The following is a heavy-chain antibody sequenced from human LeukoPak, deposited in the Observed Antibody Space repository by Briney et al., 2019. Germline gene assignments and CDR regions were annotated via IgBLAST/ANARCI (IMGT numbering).Heavy chain of an antibody. CDR3: AREGYYGSGSPPSLYFDY. J-gene: IGHJ4*02. CDR2: TSSDLNVK. CDR1: GFTFRNYV. V-gene: IGHV3-30-3*01. Sequence: GGSLRLSCAASGFTFRNYVIHWVRQAPGKGLEWVAVTSSDLNVKLYADTVKGRFTISRDNSRSTLYLQMNSLRPEDTAIYYCAREGYYGSGSPPSLYFDYWGQGTLVTVSS. D-gene: IGHD3-10*01.